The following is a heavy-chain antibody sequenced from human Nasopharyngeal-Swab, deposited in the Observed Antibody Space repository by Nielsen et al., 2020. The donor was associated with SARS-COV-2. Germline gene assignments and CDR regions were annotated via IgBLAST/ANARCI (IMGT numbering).Heavy chain of an antibody. D-gene: IGHD3-16*02. CDR1: GFTFSSYA. V-gene: IGHV3-23*01. Sequence: GESLKISCAASGFTFSSYAMSWVRQAPGKGLEWVSAISGSGGSTYYADSVKGRFTISRDNSKNTLYLQMNSLRAEYPAVYYCAKRPYDYVWGSYRYIPWFDPWGQGTLVTVSS. CDR2: ISGSGGST. J-gene: IGHJ5*02. CDR3: AKRPYDYVWGSYRYIPWFDP.